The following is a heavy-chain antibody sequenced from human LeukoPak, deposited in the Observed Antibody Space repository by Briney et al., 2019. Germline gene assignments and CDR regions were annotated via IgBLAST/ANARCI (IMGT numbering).Heavy chain of an antibody. CDR3: AKETVAAPPIDY. J-gene: IGHJ4*02. D-gene: IGHD6-19*01. V-gene: IGHV3-23*01. CDR1: GFTFSSYA. CDR2: ISGSAYST. Sequence: PGGSLRPSRAASGFTFSSYAMSWVRQAPGKGLEWVSAISGSAYSTYYADSVKGRFTISRDNSKNTLYLQMNSLRAEDTAVYYCAKETVAAPPIDYWGQGTLVTVSS.